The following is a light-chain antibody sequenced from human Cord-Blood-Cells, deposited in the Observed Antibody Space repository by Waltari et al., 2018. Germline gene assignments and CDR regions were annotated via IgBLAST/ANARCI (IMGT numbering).Light chain of an antibody. CDR1: SSDVGSYNL. CDR2: EGS. J-gene: IGLJ1*01. Sequence: QSALTQPASVSGSPGQSITISCTGTSSDVGSYNLVSWYQQHPGKAPKLMIYEGSKRPSGFSNRVSGSKSGNTASLTISGLQAEDEADYYCCSYAGSSTYVFGTGTKVTVL. CDR3: CSYAGSSTYV. V-gene: IGLV2-23*01.